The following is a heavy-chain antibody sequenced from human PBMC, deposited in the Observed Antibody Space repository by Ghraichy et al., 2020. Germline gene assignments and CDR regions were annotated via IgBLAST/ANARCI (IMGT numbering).Heavy chain of an antibody. CDR3: ARGLPTAYGSGTYYNPFDY. D-gene: IGHD3-10*01. CDR2: IYYNGST. CDR1: GGSINNYY. V-gene: IGHV4-59*01. Sequence: SETLSLTCSVSGGSINNYYWNWIRQPPGEGLEWIGNIYYNGSTIYNPSLKSRVTISLDTSKNQFSLKLTSVTAADTAVYYCARGLPTAYGSGTYYNPFDYWGQGTLVTVSS. J-gene: IGHJ4*02.